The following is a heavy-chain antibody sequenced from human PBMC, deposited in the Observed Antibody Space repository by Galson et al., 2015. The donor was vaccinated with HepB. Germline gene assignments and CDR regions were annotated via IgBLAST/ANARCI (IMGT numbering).Heavy chain of an antibody. D-gene: IGHD3-10*01. Sequence: SLRLSCAASGFTFSNYWMHWVRQAPGKGLVWVSRINSDGTTTMYADFVKGRFTISRDNAKNTLYLQMNSLRDEDTALYYCARIQDYGSDIWDRAFDIWGQGTMVAVSS. V-gene: IGHV3-74*03. J-gene: IGHJ3*02. CDR1: GFTFSNYW. CDR3: ARIQDYGSDIWDRAFDI. CDR2: INSDGTTT.